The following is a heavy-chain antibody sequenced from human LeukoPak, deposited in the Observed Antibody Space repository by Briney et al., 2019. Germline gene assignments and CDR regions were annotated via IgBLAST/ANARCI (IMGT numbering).Heavy chain of an antibody. J-gene: IGHJ4*02. CDR2: IIPIFGTA. V-gene: IGHV1-69*05. CDR1: GGTFSSYA. D-gene: IGHD6-25*01. CDR3: ARDAPPGTAAAD. Sequence: SVKVSCKASGGTFSSYAISWVRQAPGQGLEWMGRIIPIFGTANYAQKFQGRVTITTDESTSTAYMELSSLRSEDTAVYYCARDAPPGTAAADWGQGTLVTVSS.